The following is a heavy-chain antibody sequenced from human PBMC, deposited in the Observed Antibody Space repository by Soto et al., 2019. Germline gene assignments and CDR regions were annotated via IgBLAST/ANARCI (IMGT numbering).Heavy chain of an antibody. J-gene: IGHJ6*02. CDR3: ARVREDFRWGDAMDV. D-gene: IGHD3-16*01. Sequence: QVQLVQSGAEVKKPGSSVKVSCKASGGTFNTYAISWVRQAPGQGLEWMGGIIPIFGTVNYAQNLQGRVTITADDSTSTAYMELSSLRSEDTAVYYCARVREDFRWGDAMDVWGQGATVIVSS. V-gene: IGHV1-69*01. CDR1: GGTFNTYA. CDR2: IIPIFGTV.